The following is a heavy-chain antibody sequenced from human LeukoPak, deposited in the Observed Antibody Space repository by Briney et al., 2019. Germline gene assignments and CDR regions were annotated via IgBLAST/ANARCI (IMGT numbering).Heavy chain of an antibody. J-gene: IGHJ4*02. V-gene: IGHV3-7*03. CDR2: IRKDGSLQ. CDR3: TRVSGGYDMSDY. D-gene: IGHD3-9*01. CDR1: GFTFSSFW. Sequence: GGSLRLSCAASGFTFSSFWMSWVRQAPGKGLEWVANIRKDGSLQYYADSVEGRFTISRDNAKNSLYLQMNTLRADDTAVYYCTRVSGGYDMSDYWGQGTLVTVPS.